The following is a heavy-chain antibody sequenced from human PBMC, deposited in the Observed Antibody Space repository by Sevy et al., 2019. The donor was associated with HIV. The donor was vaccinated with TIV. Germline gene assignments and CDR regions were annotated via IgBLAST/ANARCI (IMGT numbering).Heavy chain of an antibody. J-gene: IGHJ4*02. V-gene: IGHV3-15*01. CDR1: GFTFSNAW. Sequence: GGSLRLSCTASGFTFSNAWMTWVRQTPERGLEWVALIKPITDAGTTDYAAPEQGRFTISRDDSKNTVYLQLNSVKTEDTAVYYCTAGPVSFWGQGTLVTVSS. D-gene: IGHD3-16*01. CDR2: IKPITDAGTT. CDR3: TAGPVSF.